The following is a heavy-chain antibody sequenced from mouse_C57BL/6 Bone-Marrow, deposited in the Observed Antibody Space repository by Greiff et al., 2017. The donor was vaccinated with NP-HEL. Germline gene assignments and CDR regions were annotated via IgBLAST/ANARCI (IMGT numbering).Heavy chain of an antibody. V-gene: IGHV1-64*01. CDR2: IHPNSGST. CDR3: ARGRALAWFAY. D-gene: IGHD3-1*01. J-gene: IGHJ3*01. Sequence: VQLQQPGAELVKPGASVKLSCKASGYTFTSYWMHWVKQRPGQGLEWIGMIHPNSGSTHSNEKFKSKATLTVDNSSSTAYMQLSSLTSEDSAVFYWARGRALAWFAYGGKGTRVTVSA. CDR1: GYTFTSYW.